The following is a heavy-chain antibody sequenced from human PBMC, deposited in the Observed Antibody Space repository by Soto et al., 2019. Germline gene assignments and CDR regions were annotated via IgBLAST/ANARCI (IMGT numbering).Heavy chain of an antibody. V-gene: IGHV1-18*01. D-gene: IGHD6-13*01. J-gene: IGHJ4*02. CDR1: GYTFTSYG. CDR2: ISAYNGNT. Sequence: QVQLVQSGAEVKKPGASVKVSCKASGYTFTSYGISWVRQAPGQGLEWMGWISAYNGNTKYAQKFQGRVTMTTDTYTSTAYREVRSLISDDTAVYYCARDAAAGLNDYWGQGTLVNVSS. CDR3: ARDAAAGLNDY.